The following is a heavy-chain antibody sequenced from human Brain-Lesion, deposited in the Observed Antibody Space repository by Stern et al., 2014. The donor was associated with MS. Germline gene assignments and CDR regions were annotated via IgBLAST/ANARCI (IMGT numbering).Heavy chain of an antibody. Sequence: VQLVESGPGLVKPSQTLSLSCTVSGGSISSGGYYWSWIRQPAGKGLEWIGRIFNSGSPSYTPSLKSRVTIPIDTSKTHFSLRLNSMTAADTAVYYCARGRVVPGFQYYATDVWGQGTTVIVSS. CDR3: ARGRVVPGFQYYATDV. CDR2: IFNSGSP. CDR1: GGSISSGGYY. D-gene: IGHD2-2*01. V-gene: IGHV4-61*02. J-gene: IGHJ6*02.